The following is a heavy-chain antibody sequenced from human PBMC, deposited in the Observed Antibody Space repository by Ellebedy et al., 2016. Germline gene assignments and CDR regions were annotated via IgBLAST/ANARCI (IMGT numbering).Heavy chain of an antibody. D-gene: IGHD6-13*01. CDR3: AKDTSSSWFSSFDY. J-gene: IGHJ4*02. V-gene: IGHV3-48*04. Sequence: GESLKISXAASGFTFSSYSMNWVRQAPGKGLEWVSYISSSSSTIYYADSVKGRFTISRDNAKNSLYLQMNSLRAEDTAFYYCAKDTSSSWFSSFDYWGQGTLVTVSS. CDR2: ISSSSSTI. CDR1: GFTFSSYS.